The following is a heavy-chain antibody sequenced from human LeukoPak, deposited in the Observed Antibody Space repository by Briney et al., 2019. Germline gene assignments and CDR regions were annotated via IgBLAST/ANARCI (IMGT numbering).Heavy chain of an antibody. V-gene: IGHV1-2*02. CDR3: ARDYDFWSGYYRFDY. J-gene: IGHJ4*02. CDR2: INPNSGGT. Sequence: ASVKVSCKASGYTFTGYYMQWVRQAPGQGLEWMGWINPNSGGTNYEQKFQGRVTMTRDTSISTAYMELSRLRSDDTAAYYCARDYDFWSGYYRFDYWGQGTLVTVSS. D-gene: IGHD3-3*01. CDR1: GYTFTGYY.